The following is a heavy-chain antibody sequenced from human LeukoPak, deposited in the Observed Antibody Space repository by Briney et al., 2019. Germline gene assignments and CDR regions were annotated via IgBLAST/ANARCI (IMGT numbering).Heavy chain of an antibody. CDR2: IDSDGSST. D-gene: IGHD6-19*01. J-gene: IGHJ3*02. CDR3: ARDDSSGWWGADAFDI. CDR1: GFTFSSYW. V-gene: IGHV3-74*01. Sequence: GGSLRLSCAASGFTFSSYWMHWVRQAPGKGLVWVSRIDSDGSSTSYADSVKGRFTISRDNAKNTLYLQMNSLRAEDTAVYYCARDDSSGWWGADAFDIWGQGTMVTVSS.